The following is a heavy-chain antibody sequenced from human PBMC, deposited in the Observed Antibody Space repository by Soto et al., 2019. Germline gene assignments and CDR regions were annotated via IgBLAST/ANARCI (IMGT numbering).Heavy chain of an antibody. CDR1: GGSVSTHD. Sequence: SETLSLTCAVSGGSVSTHDWIWIRQSVREGLEWIGRHNPRGSTDYHPSLQSRVLMSFDTARNHFYLKLTSVSAADTAVYYCARGSLPFADLVPTTIYGMDVWGQGTTVTVS. CDR2: HNPRGST. D-gene: IGHD1-1*01. J-gene: IGHJ6*02. V-gene: IGHV4-4*07. CDR3: ARGSLPFADLVPTTIYGMDV.